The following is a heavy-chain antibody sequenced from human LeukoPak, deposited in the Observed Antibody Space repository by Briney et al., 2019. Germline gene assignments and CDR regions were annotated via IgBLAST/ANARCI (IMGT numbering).Heavy chain of an antibody. Sequence: SETLSLTCTVSGGSISSTNYHWGWIRQPQGKGLEWIGSINYSGSTDYNPSLKSRVTVSVDTSKNQYSLKLRSVTAADTAVYYCARPIKGDYYGTFDDWGQGTLVTVSS. D-gene: IGHD3-3*01. J-gene: IGHJ4*02. CDR1: GGSISSTNYH. V-gene: IGHV4-39*01. CDR2: INYSGST. CDR3: ARPIKGDYYGTFDD.